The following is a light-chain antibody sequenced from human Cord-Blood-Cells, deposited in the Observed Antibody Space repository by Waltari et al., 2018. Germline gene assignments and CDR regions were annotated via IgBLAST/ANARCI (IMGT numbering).Light chain of an antibody. CDR2: KDS. J-gene: IGLJ7*01. CDR3: QSADSSGTYPV. Sequence: SYELTQPPSVSVSPGQTARITCSGDALPKQYAYWYQQKPGQAPVRVIYKDSERPSGIPERFSGSSSGTTVTVTISGVQAEDEADYYGQSADSSGTYPVFGGGTQLTVL. CDR1: ALPKQY. V-gene: IGLV3-25*02.